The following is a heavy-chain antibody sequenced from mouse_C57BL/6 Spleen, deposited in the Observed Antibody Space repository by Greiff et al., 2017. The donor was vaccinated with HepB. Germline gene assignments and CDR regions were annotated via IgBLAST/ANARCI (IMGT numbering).Heavy chain of an antibody. V-gene: IGHV1-54*01. J-gene: IGHJ2*01. D-gene: IGHD4-1*01. CDR1: GYAFTNYL. CDR2: INPGSGGT. CDR3: ARGANWGCFDY. Sequence: VQLQQSGAELVRPGTSVKVSCKASGYAFTNYLIEWVKQRPGQGLEWIGVINPGSGGTNYNEKFKGKATLTADKSSSTAYMQLSSLTSEDSAVYFCARGANWGCFDYWGQGTTLTVSS.